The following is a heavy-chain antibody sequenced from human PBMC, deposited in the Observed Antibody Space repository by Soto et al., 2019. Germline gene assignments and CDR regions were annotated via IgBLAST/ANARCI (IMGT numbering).Heavy chain of an antibody. D-gene: IGHD1-26*01. CDR1: GGTFNNYA. CDR2: IMPIFRRA. Sequence: GASVKVSCKVSGGTFNNYAISWVRQAPGQGLKWMGGIMPIFRRADYAQEFQGRATITADKSTTTFHMELSSLRSGDTAIYYCARAEVGATTRIDSWGQGTLVTVSS. V-gene: IGHV1-69*06. CDR3: ARAEVGATTRIDS. J-gene: IGHJ4*02.